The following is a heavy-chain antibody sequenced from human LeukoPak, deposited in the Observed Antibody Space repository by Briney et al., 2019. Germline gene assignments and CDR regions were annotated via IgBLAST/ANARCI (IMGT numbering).Heavy chain of an antibody. J-gene: IGHJ3*02. CDR1: GYTFTGYY. CDR3: ARVLRDDGSGYYYSPRGNAFDI. Sequence: ASVKVSCKASGYTFTGYYMHWVRQAPGQGLEWMGRINPNSGGTNYAQKFQGRVTMTRDTSISTAYMELSRLRSDDTAVYYCARVLRDDGSGYYYSPRGNAFDIWGQGTMVTVSS. D-gene: IGHD3-22*01. CDR2: INPNSGGT. V-gene: IGHV1-2*06.